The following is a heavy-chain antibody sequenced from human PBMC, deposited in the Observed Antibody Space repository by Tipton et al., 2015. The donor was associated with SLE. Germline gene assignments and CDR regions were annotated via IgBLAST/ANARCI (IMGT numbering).Heavy chain of an antibody. CDR2: IYYSGST. D-gene: IGHD6-6*01. CDR3: ATASSSQAYYFDY. J-gene: IGHJ4*02. CDR1: GGSISSGGYY. Sequence: TLSLTCTVSGGSISSGGYYWSWIRQHPGKDLEWIGYIYYSGSTYYNPSLKSRVTISVDTSKNQFSLKLSSVTAADTAVYYCATASSSQAYYFDYWGQGTLVTVSS. V-gene: IGHV4-31*03.